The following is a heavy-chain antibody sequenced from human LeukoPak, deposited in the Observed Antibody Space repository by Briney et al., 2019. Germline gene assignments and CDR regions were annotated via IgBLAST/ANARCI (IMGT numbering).Heavy chain of an antibody. CDR3: ARDLYRDSLPVSWFDP. CDR1: GYTFTGYY. D-gene: IGHD4-11*01. Sequence: ASVKVSCKASGYTFTGYYMHWVRQAPGQGLEWMGWINPNSGGTNYAQKFQGRVTMTRDTSISTAYMELRSLRSDDTAVYYCARDLYRDSLPVSWFDPWGQGTLVTVSS. J-gene: IGHJ5*02. V-gene: IGHV1-2*02. CDR2: INPNSGGT.